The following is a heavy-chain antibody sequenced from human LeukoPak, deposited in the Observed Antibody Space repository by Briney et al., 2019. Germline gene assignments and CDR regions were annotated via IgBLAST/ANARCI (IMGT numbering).Heavy chain of an antibody. J-gene: IGHJ4*02. CDR2: ISGSGGST. D-gene: IGHD1-26*01. V-gene: IGHV3-23*01. CDR1: GFTFSGYA. CDR3: AKDRVIVGATTFEY. Sequence: QSGGSLRLSCAASGFTFSGYAMSWVRQAPGKGLEWVSAISGSGGSTYYADSVNGRFTISRDNSNNTLYLQMNSLRAEDTAVYYCAKDRVIVGATTFEYWGQGTLVTVSS.